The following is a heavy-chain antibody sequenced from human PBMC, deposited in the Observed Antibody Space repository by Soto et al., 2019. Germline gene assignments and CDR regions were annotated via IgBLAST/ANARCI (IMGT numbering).Heavy chain of an antibody. CDR1: GFTFSSYG. V-gene: IGHV3-30*18. Sequence: GGSLRLSCAASGFTFSSYGMHWVRQVPGKGLEWVAVISYDGSNKYYADSVKGRFTISRDNSKNTLYPQMNSLRAEDTAVYYCAKALPMVRGDAFDIWRQGTMVTVSS. CDR2: ISYDGSNK. CDR3: AKALPMVRGDAFDI. J-gene: IGHJ3*02. D-gene: IGHD3-10*01.